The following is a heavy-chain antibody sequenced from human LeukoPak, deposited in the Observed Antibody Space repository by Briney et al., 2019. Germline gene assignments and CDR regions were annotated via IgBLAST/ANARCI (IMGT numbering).Heavy chain of an antibody. V-gene: IGHV5-51*01. CDR3: ARPQSPQVALEAFDI. CDR2: IYPGDSDT. CDR1: GYSFTSYW. Sequence: GESLKISCKGSGYSFTSYWIGWVRQMPGKGLEWMGIIYPGDSDTRYSPSFQGQVTISADKSISTAYLQWSSLKASDTAMYYCARPQSPQVALEAFDIWGQGTMVTVSS. D-gene: IGHD5-12*01. J-gene: IGHJ3*02.